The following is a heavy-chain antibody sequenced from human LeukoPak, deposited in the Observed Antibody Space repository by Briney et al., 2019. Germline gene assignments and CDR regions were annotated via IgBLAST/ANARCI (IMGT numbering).Heavy chain of an antibody. CDR2: IYYSGST. D-gene: IGHD2-21*01. J-gene: IGHJ3*02. V-gene: IGHV4-59*01. CDR1: GGSISSYY. CDR3: ARGLPGYSGGDDAFDI. Sequence: SETLSLTCTVSGGSISSYYRSWFRQPPGKGLEWIGYIYYSGSTDYNPSLKSRLTISVDTSRNQFSLKLSSVTAADTAVYYCARGLPGYSGGDDAFDIWGPGTMVTVSS.